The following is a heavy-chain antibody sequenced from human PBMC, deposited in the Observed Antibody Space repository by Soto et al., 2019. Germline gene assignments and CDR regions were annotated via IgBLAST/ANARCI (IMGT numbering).Heavy chain of an antibody. Sequence: EVQLVETGGGLIQPGGSLRLSCAAPGFIVSSNYMSWVRQAPGKGLEWVSVIYTGGSTYYADSVKGRFTISRDNSKNTLYLQMNRLRAEDTAVYYCAVQIAVAMWYFDYWGQGTLVTVSS. CDR3: AVQIAVAMWYFDY. D-gene: IGHD6-19*01. V-gene: IGHV3-53*02. CDR2: IYTGGST. CDR1: GFIVSSNY. J-gene: IGHJ4*02.